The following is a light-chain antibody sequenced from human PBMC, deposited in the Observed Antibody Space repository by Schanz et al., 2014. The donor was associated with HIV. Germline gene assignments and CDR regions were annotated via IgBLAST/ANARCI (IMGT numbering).Light chain of an antibody. CDR2: GAS. J-gene: IGKJ3*01. CDR1: QSVSRNF. Sequence: EIVLTQSPRTLSLSPGERATLSCRASQSVSRNFLAWYQHKPGQAPRLLIYGASNRATGIPDRFGGSGSGTDFTLTISSLQPEDFATYYCQKYDSAPLTFGPGTKVDIK. V-gene: IGKV3-20*01. CDR3: QKYDSAPLT.